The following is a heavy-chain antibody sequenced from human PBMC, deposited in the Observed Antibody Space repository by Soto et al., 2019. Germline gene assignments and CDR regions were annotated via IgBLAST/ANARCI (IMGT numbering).Heavy chain of an antibody. D-gene: IGHD2-8*01. CDR3: ASFNGAFDY. V-gene: IGHV1-69*12. CDR2: IIPIFHTS. CDR1: GGTFSNYT. Sequence: QVQLVQSGAEVKKPGSSVKVSCKASGGTFSNYTISWVRQAPGQGLEWMGGIIPIFHTSNYAQKFQGRVTIIGDESTRTAYMELRSLRSEDTAVYYCASFNGAFDYWGQGPLVTVSS. J-gene: IGHJ4*02.